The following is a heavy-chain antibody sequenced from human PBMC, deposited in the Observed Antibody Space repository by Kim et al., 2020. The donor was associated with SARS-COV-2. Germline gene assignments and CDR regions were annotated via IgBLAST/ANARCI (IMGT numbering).Heavy chain of an antibody. CDR3: ARRTLYSSGWYDY. Sequence: GGSLRLSCAASGFTVSSNYMSWVRQAPGKGLEGVSVIYSGGSTYYADSVKGRFTISRDNSKNTLYLQMNSLRAADTPVYYCARRTLYSSGWYDYWGQGTL. CDR2: IYSGGST. V-gene: IGHV3-66*04. CDR1: GFTVSSNY. D-gene: IGHD6-19*01. J-gene: IGHJ4*02.